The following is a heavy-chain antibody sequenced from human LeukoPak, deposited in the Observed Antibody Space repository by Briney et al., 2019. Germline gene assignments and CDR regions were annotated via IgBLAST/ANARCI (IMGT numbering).Heavy chain of an antibody. D-gene: IGHD3-9*01. J-gene: IGHJ4*02. CDR1: GYTFTGYY. V-gene: IGHV1-2*02. CDR2: INPNSGGT. Sequence: PRASVKVSCKASGYTFTGYYMHWVRQAPGQGLEWMGWINPNSGGTNYAQKLQGRVTMTRDTSISTAYMELSRLRSDDTAGYYCARDNGLRYVDWFLAGEYWGQGTLVTVSS. CDR3: ARDNGLRYVDWFLAGEY.